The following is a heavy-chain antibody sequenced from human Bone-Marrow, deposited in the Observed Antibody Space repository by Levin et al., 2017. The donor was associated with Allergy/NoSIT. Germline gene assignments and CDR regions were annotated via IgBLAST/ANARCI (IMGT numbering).Heavy chain of an antibody. CDR1: GGSIRNFY. V-gene: IGHV4-59*01. Sequence: SETLSLTCTVSGGSIRNFYWSWIRQPPGKRLEWIGYIYYSGSTNYNPSLQSRVTISVDTSKNQFSLKLTSVTAADTAVYYCARITHYDDGSSDYDPGYYCDFWGQGALVTVSS. D-gene: IGHD3-22*01. J-gene: IGHJ4*02. CDR2: IYYSGST. CDR3: ARITHYDDGSSDYDPGYYCDF.